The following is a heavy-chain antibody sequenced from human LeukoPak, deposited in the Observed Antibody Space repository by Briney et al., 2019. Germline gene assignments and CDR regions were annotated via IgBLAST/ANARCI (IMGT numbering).Heavy chain of an antibody. CDR1: GFTFSSYN. D-gene: IGHD5-24*01. CDR3: ARGRDGSQSPIDD. CDR2: ISSNSSYI. J-gene: IGHJ4*02. V-gene: IGHV3-21*01. Sequence: GGSLRLSCAASGFTFSSYNMNWVRQAPGKGLEWVSSISSNSSYIYYADSVRGRFTISRDNAKNSLYLQMNSLRAEDTAVYYCARGRDGSQSPIDDWGQGTLVTVSS.